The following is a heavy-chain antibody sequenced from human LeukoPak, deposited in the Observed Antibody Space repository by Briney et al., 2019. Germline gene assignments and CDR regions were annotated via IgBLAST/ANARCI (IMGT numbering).Heavy chain of an antibody. V-gene: IGHV3-23*01. J-gene: IGHJ4*02. CDR3: AKYPCPKVACYDAGAFDY. Sequence: GGSLRLSCADSRFTFSSYAMSSVRQAPGKGLEWVSSISGSGDSTYYADSVKGRFTISRDISKNTVHLQMNSLRAEDAYVNYFAKYPCPKVACYDAGAFDYWGQGTLVTVSS. CDR1: RFTFSSYA. D-gene: IGHD3-10*01. CDR2: ISGSGDST.